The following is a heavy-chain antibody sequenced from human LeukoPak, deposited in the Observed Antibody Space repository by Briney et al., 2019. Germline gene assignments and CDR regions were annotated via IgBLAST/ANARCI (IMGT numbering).Heavy chain of an antibody. D-gene: IGHD4-23*01. CDR3: ARVGKGHFDY. CDR2: ISSSSSYI. Sequence: PGGSLRLSCAASGFTFSSYSMNWVRQAPGKGLEWVSSISSSSSYIYYADSVKGRFTISRDNAKNSLNLQMNSLRAEDTAVYYCARVGKGHFDYWGQGTLVTVSS. J-gene: IGHJ4*02. CDR1: GFTFSSYS. V-gene: IGHV3-21*01.